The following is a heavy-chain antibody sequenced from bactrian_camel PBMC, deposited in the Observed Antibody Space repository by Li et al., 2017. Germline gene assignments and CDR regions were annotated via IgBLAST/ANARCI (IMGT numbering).Heavy chain of an antibody. CDR2: TFIPGGSE. CDR3: AADRALDDDCYVGSLYTDFAY. V-gene: IGHV3S26*01. CDR1: GFDFARYC. D-gene: IGHD3*01. Sequence: QLVESGGGSVQAGGSLNLTCVASGFDFARYCMGWFRQAPGRAREGIANTFIPGGSEFIRPAMRGRATISRDNSKNTLLLQLVNLWPEDSAMYYCAADRALDDDCYVGSLYTDFAYWGQGTQVTVS. J-gene: IGHJ6*01.